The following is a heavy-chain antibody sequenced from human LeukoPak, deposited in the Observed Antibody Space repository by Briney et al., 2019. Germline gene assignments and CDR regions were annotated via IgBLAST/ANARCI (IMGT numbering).Heavy chain of an antibody. V-gene: IGHV3-23*01. CDR2: ISGTGGST. CDR1: GFTFSSYA. CDR3: AKGYCSSTTCKESFFDY. Sequence: GGSLRLSCAASGFTFSSYAMSWVRQAPGKGLEWVSAISGTGGSTYYFVKGRFTISRDNSKNTLYLQMNSLRAEDTAVYYCAKGYCSSTTCKESFFDYWVQGTLVTVSS. J-gene: IGHJ4*02. D-gene: IGHD2-2*01.